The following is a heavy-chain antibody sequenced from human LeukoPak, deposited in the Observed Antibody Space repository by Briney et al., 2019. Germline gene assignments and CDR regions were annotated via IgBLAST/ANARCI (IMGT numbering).Heavy chain of an antibody. CDR2: MNPNSGNT. Sequence: ASVKVSCKASGYSFADYYMHWVRQAPGQGLEWMGWMNPNSGNTGYAQKFQGRVTMTRNTSISTAYMELSSLRSEDTAVYYCARGSPGDYFDYWGQGTLVTVSS. D-gene: IGHD7-27*01. CDR1: GYSFADYY. CDR3: ARGSPGDYFDY. V-gene: IGHV1-8*02. J-gene: IGHJ4*02.